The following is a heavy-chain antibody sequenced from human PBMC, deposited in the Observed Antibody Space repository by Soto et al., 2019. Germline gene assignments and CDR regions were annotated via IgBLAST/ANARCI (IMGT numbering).Heavy chain of an antibody. J-gene: IGHJ3*02. Sequence: GGSLRLSCAASGFTFDDYAMHWVRQAPGKGLEWVSGISWNSGSICYADSVKGRFTIATDNAKNSQYLQMNSQRAEDTDLSYCAKGDQYYDILTGAFDIWGKGTMVTVSS. CDR2: ISWNSGSI. V-gene: IGHV3-9*01. D-gene: IGHD3-9*01. CDR1: GFTFDDYA. CDR3: AKGDQYYDILTGAFDI.